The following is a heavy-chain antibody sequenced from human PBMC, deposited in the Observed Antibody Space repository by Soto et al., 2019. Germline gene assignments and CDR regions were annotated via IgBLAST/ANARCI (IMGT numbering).Heavy chain of an antibody. CDR2: IIPIFGTA. D-gene: IGHD3-3*01. CDR1: GYTFTSYY. CDR3: ARTYYDFWSGYSSV. V-gene: IGHV1-69*13. J-gene: IGHJ6*02. Sequence: SVKVSCKASGYTFTSYYMHWVRQAPGQGLEWMGGIIPIFGTANYAQKFQGRVTITADESMSTAYMELSSLRSEDTAVYYCARTYYDFWSGYSSVWGQGTTVTVSS.